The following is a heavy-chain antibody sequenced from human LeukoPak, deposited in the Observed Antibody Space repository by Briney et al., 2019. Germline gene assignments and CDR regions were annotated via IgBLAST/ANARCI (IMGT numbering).Heavy chain of an antibody. V-gene: IGHV3-30-3*01. CDR2: ISYDGSNK. CDR3: ARELDYYGSGSYGNNFDY. J-gene: IGHJ4*02. Sequence: GGSLRLSCAASGFTFSSYAMHWVRQAPGKGLEWVAVISYDGSNKYYADSVKGRFTISRDNSKNTLYLQMNSLRAEDTAVYYCARELDYYGSGSYGNNFDYWGQGTLVTVSS. CDR1: GFTFSSYA. D-gene: IGHD3-10*01.